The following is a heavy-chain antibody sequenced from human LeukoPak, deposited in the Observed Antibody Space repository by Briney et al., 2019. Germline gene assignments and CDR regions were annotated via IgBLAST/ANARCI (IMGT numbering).Heavy chain of an antibody. V-gene: IGHV6-1*01. CDR1: EDSVSSDSAA. CDR2: TYYRSKWYN. Sequence: SQTLSLTCAISEDSVSSDSAAWNWIRQSPSRGLEWLGRTYYRSKWYNDYAVSVKSRITINPDTSKNQFSLQLTSVTPEDTAVYYCARVSRTTFDYWGQGTLVTVST. J-gene: IGHJ4*02. CDR3: ARVSRTTFDY. D-gene: IGHD2/OR15-2a*01.